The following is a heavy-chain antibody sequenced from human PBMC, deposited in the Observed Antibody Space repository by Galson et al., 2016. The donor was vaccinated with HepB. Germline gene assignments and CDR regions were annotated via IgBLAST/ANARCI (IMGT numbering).Heavy chain of an antibody. V-gene: IGHV3-7*02. D-gene: IGHD1-26*01. CDR1: EFIFSSYW. J-gene: IGHJ4*02. Sequence: SLRLSCAASEFIFSSYWMSWVRQAPGKGLEWVADIKEDGSEKYYADPVKGRFTISRDNAKNSLYLQMNSLRAEDTAVYYCAKYSGGYKGYDYWGQGTLVTVSS. CDR3: AKYSGGYKGYDY. CDR2: IKEDGSEK.